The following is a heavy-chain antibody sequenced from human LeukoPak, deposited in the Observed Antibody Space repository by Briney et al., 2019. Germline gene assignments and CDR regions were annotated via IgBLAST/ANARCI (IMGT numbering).Heavy chain of an antibody. CDR2: IYYSGST. Sequence: SETLSLTCTVSGGSISSYYWSWIRQPPGKGLEWIGYIYYSGSTNYNPSLKSRVTISVDTSKNQFSLKLSSVTAADTAVYYCARDQKWGYDYVWGSYRYTDHYWFDPWGQGTLVTVSS. V-gene: IGHV4-59*01. CDR3: ARDQKWGYDYVWGSYRYTDHYWFDP. CDR1: GGSISSYY. J-gene: IGHJ5*02. D-gene: IGHD3-16*02.